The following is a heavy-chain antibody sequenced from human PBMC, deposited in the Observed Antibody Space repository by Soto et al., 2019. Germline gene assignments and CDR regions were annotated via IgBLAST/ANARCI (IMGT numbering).Heavy chain of an antibody. CDR3: ARGRTYPDSSNSYYVDYWIDP. CDR1: GYAFPSYD. CDR2: MNPNIGVT. V-gene: IGHV1-8*01. Sequence: ASVKVSCKASGYAFPSYDINWVRQAPGQGLEWMGWMNPNIGVTGYSQKFQGRLTMTRNTSISTAYMELSSLRSDDTAVYFCARGRTYPDSSNSYYVDYWIDPWGQGTLVTVSS. J-gene: IGHJ5*02. D-gene: IGHD3-22*01.